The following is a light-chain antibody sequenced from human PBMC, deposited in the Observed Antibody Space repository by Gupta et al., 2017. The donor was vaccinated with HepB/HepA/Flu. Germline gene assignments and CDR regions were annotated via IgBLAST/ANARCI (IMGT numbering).Light chain of an antibody. J-gene: IGLJ2*01. Sequence: ALTQPARVSGSPGQSRPIASTGTISDFGDYHYVSWYQQYPGKAPKLLIYRVSNRPSGVSDRFSGSKSGNTASLTISGLQAEDEADYYCNSFTTTTTLVVFGGGTKVTVL. CDR3: NSFTTTTTLVV. V-gene: IGLV2-14*01. CDR1: ISDFGDYHY. CDR2: RVS.